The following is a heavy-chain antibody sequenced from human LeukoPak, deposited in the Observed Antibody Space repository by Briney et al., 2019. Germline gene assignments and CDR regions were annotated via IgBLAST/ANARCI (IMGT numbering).Heavy chain of an antibody. CDR2: INNSGDST. J-gene: IGHJ4*02. V-gene: IGHV3-23*01. D-gene: IGHD2-21*02. CDR1: GFTFSSYA. Sequence: GGSLRLSCAASGFTFSSYAMSWVRQTPGKGLEWVSVINNSGDSTNDADSVKGRFTISRDNSKSTLYLQMNSLRAEDTAVYYCAKGKGAYCDGDCSGRILDYWRQGSLVTVSS. CDR3: AKGKGAYCDGDCSGRILDY.